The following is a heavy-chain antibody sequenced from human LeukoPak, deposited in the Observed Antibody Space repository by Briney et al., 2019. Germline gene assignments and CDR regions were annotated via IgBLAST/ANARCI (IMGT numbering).Heavy chain of an antibody. J-gene: IGHJ6*04. Sequence: SVKVSCKASGGTFSSCAISWVRQAPGQGLEWMGGIIPIFGTANYAQKFQGRVTITADESTSTAYMELSSLRSEDTAVYYCARLDIVVVPAAIPDYYYYGMDVWGKGTTVTVSS. CDR3: ARLDIVVVPAAIPDYYYYGMDV. V-gene: IGHV1-69*01. CDR1: GGTFSSCA. D-gene: IGHD2-2*01. CDR2: IIPIFGTA.